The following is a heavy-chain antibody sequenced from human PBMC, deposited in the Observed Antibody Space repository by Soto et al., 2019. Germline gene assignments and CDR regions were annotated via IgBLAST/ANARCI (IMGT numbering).Heavy chain of an antibody. CDR1: GFTFSSYW. CDR3: ARVGQGFWYFDL. CDR2: INTDGSTT. J-gene: IGHJ2*01. V-gene: IGHV3-74*01. Sequence: EVQLVESGGGLVQPGGSLRLSCAASGFTFSSYWMHWVRQAPGKGLVWVSRINTDGSTTSYADSVKGRFTISRDNAKNTVYLQMNGLTAEDTAVYYCARVGQGFWYFDLWGRATLVTVSS.